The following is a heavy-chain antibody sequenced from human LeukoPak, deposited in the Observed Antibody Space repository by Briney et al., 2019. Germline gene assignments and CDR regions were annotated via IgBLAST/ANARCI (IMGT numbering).Heavy chain of an antibody. Sequence: SQTLSLTCAISGDTVSSNSVAWNWIRQSPSRGLEWLGRTYYRSKWYHDYAVSVKSRITINPDTSKNQFSLQLNSVTPEDTDVYYCARDSSNWVDSWGQGTLVTVSS. CDR2: TYYRSKWYH. D-gene: IGHD2/OR15-2a*01. CDR3: ARDSSNWVDS. J-gene: IGHJ5*01. CDR1: GDTVSSNSVA. V-gene: IGHV6-1*01.